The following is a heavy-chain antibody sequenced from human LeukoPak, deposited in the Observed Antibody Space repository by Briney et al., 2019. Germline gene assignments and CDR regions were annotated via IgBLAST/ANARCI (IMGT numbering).Heavy chain of an antibody. D-gene: IGHD2-15*01. V-gene: IGHV1-69*13. J-gene: IGHJ5*02. CDR2: IIPIFGTA. CDR1: GGTFSSYA. Sequence: ASVKVSCKASGGTFSSYAISWVRQAPGQGLEWMGGIIPIFGTANYAQKFQGRVTITADESTSTAYMELSSLRSEDTAVYYCARRVYCSGGSCPWFDPWGQGTLVTVSS. CDR3: ARRVYCSGGSCPWFDP.